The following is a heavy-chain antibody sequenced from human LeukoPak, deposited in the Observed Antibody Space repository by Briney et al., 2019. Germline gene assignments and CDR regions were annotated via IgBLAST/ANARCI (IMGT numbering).Heavy chain of an antibody. D-gene: IGHD6-13*01. V-gene: IGHV3-30*04. CDR2: ISYDGSNK. CDR3: AKDQAAAGTLYYYYYGMDV. Sequence: PGGSLRLSCSASGFTFSNYTMHWVRQAPGKGLEWVAVISYDGSNKYYADSVKGRFTISRDNSKNTLYLQMNSLRAEDTAVYYCAKDQAAAGTLYYYYYGMDVWGQGTTVTVSS. J-gene: IGHJ6*02. CDR1: GFTFSNYT.